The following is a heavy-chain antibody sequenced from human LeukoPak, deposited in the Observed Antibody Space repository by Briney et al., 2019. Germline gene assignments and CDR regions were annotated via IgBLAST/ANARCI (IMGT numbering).Heavy chain of an antibody. J-gene: IGHJ6*02. Sequence: SVKVSCKASGGTFSSYAISWVRQAPGQGLEWMGRIIPILGIANYAQKFQGRVTITADKSTSTAYMELSSLRSEDTAVYYCAIRTQRRGYYYYGMDVWGQGTTVTVSS. D-gene: IGHD2-2*01. CDR2: IIPILGIA. V-gene: IGHV1-69*04. CDR3: AIRTQRRGYYYYGMDV. CDR1: GGTFSSYA.